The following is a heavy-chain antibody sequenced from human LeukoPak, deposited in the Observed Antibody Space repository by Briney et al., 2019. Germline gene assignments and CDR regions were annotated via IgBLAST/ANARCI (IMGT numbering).Heavy chain of an antibody. CDR3: ARAHFWDYHYGMDV. CDR2: ISSSGSTK. Sequence: GGSLRLSCAASGLTFSSYEMNWVRQAPGKGLEWVSYISSSGSTKYYADSVKGRFTISRDNAKNSLYLQMNSLRAEDTAVYYCARAHFWDYHYGMDVWGQGTTVTVSS. D-gene: IGHD3-16*01. J-gene: IGHJ6*02. CDR1: GLTFSSYE. V-gene: IGHV3-48*03.